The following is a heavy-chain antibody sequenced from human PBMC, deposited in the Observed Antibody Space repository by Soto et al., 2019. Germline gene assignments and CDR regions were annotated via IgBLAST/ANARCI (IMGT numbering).Heavy chain of an antibody. V-gene: IGHV3-23*01. J-gene: IGHJ6*02. D-gene: IGHD3-3*01. CDR3: AKGHDFWTTYSYYYGIYV. Sequence: EVQLLESGGGLVQPGGSLRLSCAASGFSFSKYAMNWVRQAPGKGLEWVSGISSSGGSTAYGDSVKGRFTISRDNAKNTLYLQMNSLRADDAAIYVCAKGHDFWTTYSYYYGIYVWGQGTTVTVSS. CDR1: GFSFSKYA. CDR2: ISSSGGST.